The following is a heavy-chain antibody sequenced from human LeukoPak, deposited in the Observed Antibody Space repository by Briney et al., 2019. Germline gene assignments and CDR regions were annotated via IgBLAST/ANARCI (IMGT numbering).Heavy chain of an antibody. CDR1: GGSISSSSYY. CDR3: ARRYCTNGVCYYTVNWFDP. Sequence: SETLSLTCTVSGGSISSSSYYWGWIRQPPGKGLEWIGSIYYSGSTYYKPSLKSRVTISVDTSKNQFSLKLSSVTAADTAVYYCARRYCTNGVCYYTVNWFDPWGQGTLVTVSS. J-gene: IGHJ5*02. CDR2: IYYSGST. D-gene: IGHD2-8*01. V-gene: IGHV4-39*07.